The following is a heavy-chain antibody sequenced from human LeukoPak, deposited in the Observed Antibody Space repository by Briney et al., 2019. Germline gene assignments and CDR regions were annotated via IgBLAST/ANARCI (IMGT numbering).Heavy chain of an antibody. J-gene: IGHJ6*04. Sequence: GGSLRLSCAASGFSFSSFAMTWVRQAPGKGLEWVSGIIDTGGATYYADSVKGRFTISRDNSKNTLFLQMNSLRAEDAAVYYCAKFNGHPTTNYYMDVWGEGTTVTVSS. CDR3: AKFNGHPTTNYYMDV. CDR1: GFSFSSFA. D-gene: IGHD3-10*01. CDR2: IIDTGGAT. V-gene: IGHV3-23*01.